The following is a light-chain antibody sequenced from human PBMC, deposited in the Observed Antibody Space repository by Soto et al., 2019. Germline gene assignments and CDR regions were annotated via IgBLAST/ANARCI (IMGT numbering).Light chain of an antibody. CDR2: NDN. CDR3: AAWDVSLNGHYA. CDR1: SSNIGSNY. Sequence: QSVLTQPPSASGTPGQRVTISCSGSSSNIGSNYVYWYQQLPGTAPKLLMYNDNQWPSGVPDRFSGSRSGTSASLAISGLQSEDEADYFCAAWDVSLNGHYAFGTGTKLTVL. J-gene: IGLJ1*01. V-gene: IGLV1-44*01.